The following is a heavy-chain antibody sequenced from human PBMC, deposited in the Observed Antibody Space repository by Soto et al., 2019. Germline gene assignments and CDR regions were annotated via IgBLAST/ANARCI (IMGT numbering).Heavy chain of an antibody. Sequence: EVQLVESGGGLVQPGGSLKLSCAASGFTFSGSALHWVRQASGKGQEWVGRIRSKGNNYATAYGASLKGRFTIFRDDSKNTAYLQMTSLKTEDTAVYYCSRGASDFWSGKPQYYMDVWGKGTTVTVSS. V-gene: IGHV3-73*01. CDR2: IRSKGNNYAT. CDR1: GFTFSGSA. D-gene: IGHD3-3*01. CDR3: SRGASDFWSGKPQYYMDV. J-gene: IGHJ6*03.